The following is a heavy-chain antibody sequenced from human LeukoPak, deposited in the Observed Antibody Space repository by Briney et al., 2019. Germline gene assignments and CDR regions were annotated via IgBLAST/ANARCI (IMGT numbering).Heavy chain of an antibody. J-gene: IGHJ3*02. CDR3: ARVDVLRYFGARTDASDI. Sequence: ASVKVSCKASGYTFTSYDINWVRQATGQGLEWMGWMNPNSGNTGYAQKFQGRVTMTRNTSISTAYMELSSLRSEDTAVYYCARVDVLRYFGARTDASDIWGQGTMVTVSS. D-gene: IGHD3-9*01. CDR2: MNPNSGNT. CDR1: GYTFTSYD. V-gene: IGHV1-8*01.